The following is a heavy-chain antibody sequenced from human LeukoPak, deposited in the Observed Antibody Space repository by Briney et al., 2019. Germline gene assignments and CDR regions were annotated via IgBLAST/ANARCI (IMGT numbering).Heavy chain of an antibody. CDR3: ARGRGSSSSNWFDP. CDR2: INHSGST. CDR1: GGSFIGYY. J-gene: IGHJ5*02. V-gene: IGHV4-34*01. D-gene: IGHD6-13*01. Sequence: SKTRSPTSAVYGGSFIGYYWSWIRHPPGRGREWIGEINHSGSTNYNPSLKSRVTISVDTSKNQFSLKLSSVTAADTAVYYCARGRGSSSSNWFDPWGQGTLVTVSS.